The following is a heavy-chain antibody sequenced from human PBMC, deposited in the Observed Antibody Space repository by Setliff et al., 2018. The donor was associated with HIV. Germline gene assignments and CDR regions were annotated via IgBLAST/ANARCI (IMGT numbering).Heavy chain of an antibody. D-gene: IGHD3-3*01. Sequence: SETLSLTCTVSGGSISSGSYYWSWIRQPAGKGLEWIGYIYTSGSTNYNPSLRSRVTISVDTSKNHFSLKLSSVTAADTAVYYCARGTAYYNFWSGYSQDYYYYMDVWGKGTTVTVSS. CDR2: IYTSGST. CDR1: GGSISSGSYY. CDR3: ARGTAYYNFWSGYSQDYYYYMDV. V-gene: IGHV4-61*09. J-gene: IGHJ6*03.